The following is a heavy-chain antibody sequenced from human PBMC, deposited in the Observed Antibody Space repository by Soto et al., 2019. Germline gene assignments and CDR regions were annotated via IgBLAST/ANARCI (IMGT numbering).Heavy chain of an antibody. CDR1: GGSISSYY. Sequence: PSETLSLTCTVSGGSISSYYWSWIRQPPGKGLEWIGYIYYSGSTNYNPSLKSRVTISVDTSKNQFSLKLSSVTAADTAVYYCASVTDGYDTGAYFDYWGQGTLVTVSS. D-gene: IGHD5-12*01. J-gene: IGHJ4*02. CDR3: ASVTDGYDTGAYFDY. V-gene: IGHV4-59*01. CDR2: IYYSGST.